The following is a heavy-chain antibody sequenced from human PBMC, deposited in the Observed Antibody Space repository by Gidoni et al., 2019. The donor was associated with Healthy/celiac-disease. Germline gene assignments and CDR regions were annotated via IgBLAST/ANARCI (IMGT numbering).Heavy chain of an antibody. CDR2: ISYDGSNK. D-gene: IGHD2-21*02. J-gene: IGHJ5*02. V-gene: IGHV3-30*18. CDR1: GFTFSSYG. Sequence: QVQLVESGGGVVQPGRSLRLSCAASGFTFSSYGMHWVRQAPGKGLEWVAVISYDGSNKYYADSVKGRFTISRDNSKNTLYLQMNSLRAEDTAVYYCAKDYCGGDCYSDWSDPWGQGTLVTVSS. CDR3: AKDYCGGDCYSDWSDP.